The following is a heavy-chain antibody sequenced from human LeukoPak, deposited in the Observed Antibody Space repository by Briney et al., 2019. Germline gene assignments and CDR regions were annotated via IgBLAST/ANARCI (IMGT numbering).Heavy chain of an antibody. Sequence: ASVKVSCKTSGFMFTAYYIHWVRQVPGQGLEWMGWFNPKSGDTNYPQKFQGRVTMTRDTSISTAYMELSRLRSDDTAVYYCARDYYYDSSGYQGAFDIWGQGTMVTVSS. D-gene: IGHD3-22*01. J-gene: IGHJ3*02. CDR2: FNPKSGDT. CDR3: ARDYYYDSSGYQGAFDI. V-gene: IGHV1-2*02. CDR1: GFMFTAYY.